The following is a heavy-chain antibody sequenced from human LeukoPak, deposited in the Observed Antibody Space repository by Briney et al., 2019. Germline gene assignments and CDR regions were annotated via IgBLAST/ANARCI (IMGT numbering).Heavy chain of an antibody. J-gene: IGHJ4*02. D-gene: IGHD4-17*01. Sequence: GESLKISCKGSGYSFTSYWIGWVRQMPGKGLEWMGIIYPGDSDTRYSPSFQGQVTISADKSISTAYLQWSSLKASDTAMYYCARLPINGDHETCFDYWGQGTLVTVSS. CDR2: IYPGDSDT. CDR3: ARLPINGDHETCFDY. V-gene: IGHV5-51*01. CDR1: GYSFTSYW.